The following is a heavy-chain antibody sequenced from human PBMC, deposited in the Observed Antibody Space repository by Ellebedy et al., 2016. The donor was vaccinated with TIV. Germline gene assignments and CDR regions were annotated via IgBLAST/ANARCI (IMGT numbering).Heavy chain of an antibody. V-gene: IGHV3-23*01. CDR2: ISSNGGGT. Sequence: PGGSLRLSCAASGFTFSIYAMGWVRQAPGKGLEWVSTISSNGGGTYYPNSVEGRFTISRDNSNNTLWLQMSSLRAEDTARYFCAKDLGIERQWGFDYWGQGTLVTVSS. CDR3: AKDLGIERQWGFDY. CDR1: GFTFSIYA. J-gene: IGHJ4*02. D-gene: IGHD1-26*01.